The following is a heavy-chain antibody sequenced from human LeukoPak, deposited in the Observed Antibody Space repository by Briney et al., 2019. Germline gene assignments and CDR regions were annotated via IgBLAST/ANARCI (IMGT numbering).Heavy chain of an antibody. J-gene: IGHJ6*03. CDR1: GGSFSGYY. Sequence: SETLSLTCAVYGGSFSGYYWSWIRQPPGKGLEWIGYIYYSGSTNYNPSLKSRVTISVDTSKNQFSLKLSSVTAADTAVYYCARFGALYYYYYYMDVWGKGTTVTVSS. D-gene: IGHD3-10*01. CDR3: ARFGALYYYYYYMDV. CDR2: IYYSGST. V-gene: IGHV4-59*01.